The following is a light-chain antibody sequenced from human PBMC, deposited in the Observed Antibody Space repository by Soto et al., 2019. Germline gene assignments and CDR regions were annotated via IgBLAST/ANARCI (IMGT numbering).Light chain of an antibody. V-gene: IGLV2-14*01. CDR2: DVS. Sequence: QAVVTQPASVSGSPGQSITISCTGTSSDVGGYNYVSWYQQHPGKAPKLMIYDVSNRPSGVSNRFSGSKSGNTASLTISGLQAEDEADYYCSSYTSSSYGVVFGGGTKLTVL. CDR3: SSYTSSSYGVV. CDR1: SSDVGGYNY. J-gene: IGLJ2*01.